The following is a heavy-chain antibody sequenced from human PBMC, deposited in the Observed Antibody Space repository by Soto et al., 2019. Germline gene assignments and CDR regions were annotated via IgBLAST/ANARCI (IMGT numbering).Heavy chain of an antibody. CDR1: DYTFTSSV. J-gene: IGHJ4*02. D-gene: IGHD1-26*01. V-gene: IGHV1-18*01. CDR3: ARDSPPPRE. CDR2: ISAYNGNT. Sequence: HVQLVQSGAEVKKPGASVKVSCKASDYTFTSSVISWVRRAPGQGVEWVGCISAYNGNTNYAQKLQGRVIMTSDESTSTAYKELRSLRSDDTAVYYGARDSPPPREWGQGTLGTVSS.